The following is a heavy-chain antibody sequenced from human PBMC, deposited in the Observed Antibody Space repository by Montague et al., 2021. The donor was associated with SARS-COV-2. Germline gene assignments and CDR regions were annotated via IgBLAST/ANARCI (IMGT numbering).Heavy chain of an antibody. CDR1: GGSISSGSYY. CDR2: ISISGST. Sequence: TLSLTCTVSGGSISSGSYYWSWIRQPAGKGLEWIGCISISGSTNYNPSLKSRVTISVGTSKNQFSLKLSSVTAADTAVYYCARDISVAGLFDYWGQGTLVTVSS. V-gene: IGHV4-61*02. J-gene: IGHJ4*02. D-gene: IGHD6-19*01. CDR3: ARDISVAGLFDY.